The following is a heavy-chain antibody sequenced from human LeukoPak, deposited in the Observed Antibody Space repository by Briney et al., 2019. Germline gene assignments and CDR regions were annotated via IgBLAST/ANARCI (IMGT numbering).Heavy chain of an antibody. CDR1: GGSFSDSY. D-gene: IGHD2-2*01. J-gene: IGHJ6*03. Sequence: SETLSLTCAVYGGSFSDSYWSWIRQPPGKGLEWIGEISHSGSTNYNPSLKSRVTISVDTSKKQFSLKLSSVTAADTAVYYCARGANCSSTSCYSYYYYMDVWGKGTTVTVSS. V-gene: IGHV4-34*01. CDR2: ISHSGST. CDR3: ARGANCSSTSCYSYYYYMDV.